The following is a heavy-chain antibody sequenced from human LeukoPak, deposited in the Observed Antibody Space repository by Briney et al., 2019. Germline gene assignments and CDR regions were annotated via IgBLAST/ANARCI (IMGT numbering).Heavy chain of an antibody. CDR3: ARDGELWPQDR. D-gene: IGHD1-26*01. Sequence: QPGGSLRLSCTASTFTLNNYWMSWVRQAPGKGLEWVANIKQDGSEKYYVDSVKGRFTISRDNAKNSLFLQMDSLRAEDTALFYCARDGELWPQDRWGQGTLVTVSS. J-gene: IGHJ5*02. V-gene: IGHV3-7*05. CDR2: IKQDGSEK. CDR1: TFTLNNYW.